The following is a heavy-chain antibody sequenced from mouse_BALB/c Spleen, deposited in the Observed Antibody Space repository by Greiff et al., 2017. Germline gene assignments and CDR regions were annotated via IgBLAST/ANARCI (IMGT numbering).Heavy chain of an antibody. CDR1: GFNIKDYY. Sequence: EVQLQQSGAELVRSGASVKLSCTASGFNIKDYYMHWVKQRPEQGLEWIGWIDPENGDTEYAPKFQGKATMTADTSSNTAYLQLSSLTSEDTAVYYCNAGYDHDLGYWGQGTSVTVSS. D-gene: IGHD2-4*01. CDR3: NAGYDHDLGY. V-gene: IGHV14-4*02. CDR2: IDPENGDT. J-gene: IGHJ4*01.